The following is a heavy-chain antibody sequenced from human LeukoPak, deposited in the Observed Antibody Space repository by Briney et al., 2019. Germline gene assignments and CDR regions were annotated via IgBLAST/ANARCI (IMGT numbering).Heavy chain of an antibody. V-gene: IGHV4-31*03. Sequence: SQTLSLTCTVSGGSISSGGYYWSWIRQHPGKGLEWIGYIYYSGSTYYNPSLKSRVTISVDTSKNQFSLKLSSVTAADTAVYYCARELELMGHAFDIWGQGTMVTVSS. J-gene: IGHJ3*02. CDR3: ARELELMGHAFDI. D-gene: IGHD1-7*01. CDR1: GGSISSGGYY. CDR2: IYYSGST.